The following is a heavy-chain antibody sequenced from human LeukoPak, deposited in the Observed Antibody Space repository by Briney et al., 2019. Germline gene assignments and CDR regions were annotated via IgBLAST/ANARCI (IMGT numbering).Heavy chain of an antibody. CDR2: IYYSGST. J-gene: IGHJ2*01. D-gene: IGHD2/OR15-2a*01. CDR3: ARAFRARYFDL. V-gene: IGHV4-39*01. CDR1: GGSITTSSYY. Sequence: PSETLSRTCTVSGGSITTSSYYWGWIRLPPGKGLEWIGIIYYSGSTYYNPSLKGRVTISVDTSKNQFSLKLSSVTAADTAVYYCARAFRARYFDLWGRGTLVTVSS.